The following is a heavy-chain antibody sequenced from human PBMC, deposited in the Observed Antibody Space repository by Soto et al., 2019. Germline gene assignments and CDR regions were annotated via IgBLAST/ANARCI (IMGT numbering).Heavy chain of an antibody. D-gene: IGHD1-1*01. CDR3: ASGTDWNYDY. CDR1: GDSISRSSYS. CDR2: VYYSGRT. V-gene: IGHV4-39*01. Sequence: QLQLQESGPGLVKPSETLSLTYTASGDSISRSSYSWGWIRQPPGKGLEWVGTVYYSGRTYYNPSLKSRVTMSVDASKNQFSLKLSSVTAADMAVYYCASGTDWNYDYWGQGLLVTVSS. J-gene: IGHJ4*02.